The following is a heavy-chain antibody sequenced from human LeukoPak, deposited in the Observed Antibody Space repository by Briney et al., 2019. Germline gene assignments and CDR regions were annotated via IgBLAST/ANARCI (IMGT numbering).Heavy chain of an antibody. J-gene: IGHJ4*02. Sequence: GGSLRLSCAASGFTSSSFAMSWVRQAPGKGLEWVSGISGSGGSTYYADSVKGRFTISRDNSKNTLYLQMNSLRAEDTAVYYCAKEPDYYDTYWGQGTLVTVSS. CDR3: AKEPDYYDTY. CDR2: ISGSGGST. D-gene: IGHD3-22*01. V-gene: IGHV3-23*01. CDR1: GFTSSSFA.